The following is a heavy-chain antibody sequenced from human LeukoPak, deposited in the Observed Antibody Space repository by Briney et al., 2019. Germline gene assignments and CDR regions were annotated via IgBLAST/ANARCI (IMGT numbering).Heavy chain of an antibody. Sequence: GGSLRLSCAASGFTFSSYEMNWVRQAPGKGLDWVSYISSSGNTIYYADSVKGRFTISRGNAKNSLYLQMNSLRAEDTAVYYCAREQLDPWGQGTLVTVSS. J-gene: IGHJ5*02. CDR3: AREQLDP. V-gene: IGHV3-48*03. CDR2: ISSSGNTI. D-gene: IGHD5-18*01. CDR1: GFTFSSYE.